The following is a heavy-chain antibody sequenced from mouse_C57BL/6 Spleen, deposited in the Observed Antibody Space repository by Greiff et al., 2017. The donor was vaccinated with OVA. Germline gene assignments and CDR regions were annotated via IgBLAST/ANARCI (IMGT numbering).Heavy chain of an antibody. V-gene: IGHV1-15*01. CDR2: IDPETGGT. J-gene: IGHJ4*01. D-gene: IGHD1-1*01. CDR1: GYTFTDYE. Sequence: QVQLKQSGAELVRPGASVTLSCKASGYTFTDYEMHWVKQTPVHGLEWIGAIDPETGGTAYNQKFKGKAILTADKSSSTAYMELRSLTSEDSAVYYCTRYDYDSSYDYAMDYWGQGTSVTVSS. CDR3: TRYDYDSSYDYAMDY.